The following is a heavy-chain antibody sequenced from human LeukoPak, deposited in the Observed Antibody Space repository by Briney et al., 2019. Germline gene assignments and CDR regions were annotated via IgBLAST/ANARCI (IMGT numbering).Heavy chain of an antibody. CDR2: IKEDGSQK. J-gene: IGHJ4*02. CDR1: GFTFSTFSRSW. D-gene: IGHD4-11*01. V-gene: IGHV3-7*03. CDR3: AEGYYGNYVAVDY. Sequence: PGGSLRLSCAAPGFTFSTFSRSWMSWVRQAPGKGLEWVANIKEDGSQKFYVDSVKGRFTISRDNCKNTLYLQMNSMRAEDTAVYYCAEGYYGNYVAVDYWGQGTLVTVSS.